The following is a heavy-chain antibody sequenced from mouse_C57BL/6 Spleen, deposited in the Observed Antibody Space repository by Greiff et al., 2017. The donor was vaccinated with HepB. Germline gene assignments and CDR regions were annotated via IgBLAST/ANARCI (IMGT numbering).Heavy chain of an antibody. J-gene: IGHJ2*01. CDR1: GYSFTGYY. D-gene: IGHD1-1*01. V-gene: IGHV1-42*01. CDR2: INPSTGGT. CDR3: ASTGGDFDY. Sequence: VQLQQSGPELVKPGASVKISCKASGYSFTGYYMNWVKQSPEKSLEWIGEINPSTGGTTYNQKFKAKATLTVDKSSSTAYMPLKSLTSEDSAVYYCASTGGDFDYWGQGTTLTVSS.